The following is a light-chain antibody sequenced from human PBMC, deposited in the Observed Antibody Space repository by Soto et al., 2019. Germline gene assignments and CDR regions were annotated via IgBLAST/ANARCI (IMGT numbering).Light chain of an antibody. CDR1: QRINDY. CDR2: DAS. CDR3: QQRSNLPWT. Sequence: DIVLTQRPATLSLSPGERATLSCRASQRINDYLAWYQQKPGQAPRLLIFDASNRATGIPVRFSGSGSGTDFTLTVSSLEPEDFAVYFCQQRSNLPWTFGQGTKV. J-gene: IGKJ1*01. V-gene: IGKV3-11*01.